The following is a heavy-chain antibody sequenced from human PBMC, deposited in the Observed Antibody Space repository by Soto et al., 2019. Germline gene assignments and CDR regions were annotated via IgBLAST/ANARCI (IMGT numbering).Heavy chain of an antibody. V-gene: IGHV3-23*01. CDR2: ISGSGGST. CDR1: GFTFSSYA. CDR3: AKPWNLGYCSGGSCLKYYFDY. J-gene: IGHJ4*02. D-gene: IGHD2-15*01. Sequence: GGSLRLSCAASGFTFSSYAMSWVRQAPGKGLEWVSAISGSGGSTYYADSVKGRFTISRDNSKNTLYLQMNSLRAEDTAVYYCAKPWNLGYCSGGSCLKYYFDYWGQGTLVTVSS.